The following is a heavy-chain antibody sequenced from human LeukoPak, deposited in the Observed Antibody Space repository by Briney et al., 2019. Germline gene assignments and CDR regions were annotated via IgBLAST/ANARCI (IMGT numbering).Heavy chain of an antibody. D-gene: IGHD4-17*01. CDR3: ARAPKPKATVTTFFDY. J-gene: IGHJ4*02. V-gene: IGHV4-34*01. Sequence: SETLSLTCAVYGGSFSGYHWSWIRQPPGKGLEWIGEINHSGSTNYNPSLKSRVTISVDTSKNQFSLKLSSVTAADTAVYYCARAPKPKATVTTFFDYWGQGTLVTVSS. CDR2: INHSGST. CDR1: GGSFSGYH.